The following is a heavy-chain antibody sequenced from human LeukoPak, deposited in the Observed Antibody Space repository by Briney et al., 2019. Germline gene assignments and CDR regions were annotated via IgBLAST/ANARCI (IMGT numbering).Heavy chain of an antibody. CDR2: INPNSGDA. V-gene: IGHV1-2*02. J-gene: IGHJ5*02. D-gene: IGHD2-2*02. Sequence: ASVKVSCKASGYTFPGYDMHWVRQVPGQGLEWMGWINPNSGDANYAQNFQGRVTMTRDTSISTLYLELSRLRSDDTAMYYCVRAGCSATSCHTWFEPWGQGTLVTVSS. CDR3: VRAGCSATSCHTWFEP. CDR1: GYTFPGYD.